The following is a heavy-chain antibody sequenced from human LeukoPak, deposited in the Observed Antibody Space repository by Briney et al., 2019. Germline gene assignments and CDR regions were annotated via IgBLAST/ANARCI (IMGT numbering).Heavy chain of an antibody. Sequence: PGGSLRLSCAASGFIFDHYAMHWVRQAPGKGLEWVSSISWNSGTIAYADSVKGRFTISRDNAQNSLYLQMTSLRADDTAVYYCAKDNWGMDKVFFDYWGQGTLVTVSS. CDR2: ISWNSGTI. CDR3: AKDNWGMDKVFFDY. J-gene: IGHJ4*02. CDR1: GFIFDHYA. V-gene: IGHV3-9*01. D-gene: IGHD3-16*01.